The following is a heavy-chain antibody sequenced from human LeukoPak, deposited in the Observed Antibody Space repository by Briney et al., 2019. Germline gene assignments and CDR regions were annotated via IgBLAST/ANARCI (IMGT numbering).Heavy chain of an antibody. Sequence: ASVKVSCKASGYTFTNYYMHWVRQAPGQGLEWMGIINPSGGSTSYAQRFQGRVTMTRDTSTSTVYMELSSLRSEDTAVYYCASEIGPIQLHLWGSAFDYWGQGTLVTVSS. V-gene: IGHV1-46*01. J-gene: IGHJ4*02. CDR2: INPSGGST. CDR3: ASEIGPIQLHLWGSAFDY. CDR1: GYTFTNYY. D-gene: IGHD5-18*01.